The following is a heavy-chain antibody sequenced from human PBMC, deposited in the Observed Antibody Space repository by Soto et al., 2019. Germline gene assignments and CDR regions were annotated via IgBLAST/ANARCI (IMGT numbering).Heavy chain of an antibody. D-gene: IGHD2-2*01. CDR3: ARDTGGHYCTSTSCLYFFDL. Sequence: EVQLLESGGALVQPGGSLRLSCAASGFTFSNHAMNWVRQAPGKGLEWVSTISDSGSTYYADSVKGRFTISRDNSKNTLYLQMHSLRAEDTAVYYCARDTGGHYCTSTSCLYFFDLWGQGTLVIVSS. V-gene: IGHV3-23*01. J-gene: IGHJ4*02. CDR1: GFTFSNHA. CDR2: ISDSGST.